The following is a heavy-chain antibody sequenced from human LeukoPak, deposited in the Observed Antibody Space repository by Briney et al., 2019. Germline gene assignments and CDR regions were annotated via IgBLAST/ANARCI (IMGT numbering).Heavy chain of an antibody. J-gene: IGHJ4*02. V-gene: IGHV4-34*01. CDR2: INHSGST. Sequence: SETLSLTCAVYGGSFSGYYWSWIRRPPGKGLEWIGEINHSGSTNYNPSLKSRVTISVDTSKNQFSLKLSSVTAADTAVYYCAGDIAAAGTSESGYWGQGTLVTVSS. CDR3: AGDIAAAGTSESGY. CDR1: GGSFSGYY. D-gene: IGHD6-13*01.